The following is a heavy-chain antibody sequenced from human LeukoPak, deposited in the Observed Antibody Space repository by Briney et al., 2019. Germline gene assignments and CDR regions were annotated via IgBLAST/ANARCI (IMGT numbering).Heavy chain of an antibody. CDR1: GFTFSSYA. CDR2: ISGSGGST. J-gene: IGHJ4*02. CDR3: AKEGPFYGDYGRSFDY. D-gene: IGHD4-17*01. Sequence: GGSLRLSCAASGFTFSSYAMSWVRQAPGKGLEWVSAISGSGGSTYYADSVKGRFTISRDNSKNTLYLQMNSLRAEDTAVYYCAKEGPFYGDYGRSFDYWGQGTLVTVSS. V-gene: IGHV3-23*01.